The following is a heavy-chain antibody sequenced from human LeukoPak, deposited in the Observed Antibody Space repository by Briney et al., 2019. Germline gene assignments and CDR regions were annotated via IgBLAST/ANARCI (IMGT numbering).Heavy chain of an antibody. CDR2: IYYSGST. Sequence: SETLSLTCTVSGGSISSYYWSWIRQPPGKGLEWIGYIYYSGSTNYNPSLKSRVTISIDTSKNQFSLKLSSVTAADTAVYYCARGGELLSPYYYYYMDVGGKGTTVTISS. D-gene: IGHD1-26*01. CDR1: GGSISSYY. CDR3: ARGGELLSPYYYYYMDV. J-gene: IGHJ6*03. V-gene: IGHV4-59*01.